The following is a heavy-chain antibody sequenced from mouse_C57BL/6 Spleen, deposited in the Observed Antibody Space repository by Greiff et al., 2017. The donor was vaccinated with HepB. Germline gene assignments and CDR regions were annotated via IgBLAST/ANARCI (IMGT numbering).Heavy chain of an antibody. CDR3: ARFHANWVSFAY. J-gene: IGHJ3*01. D-gene: IGHD4-1*01. CDR2: INPGSGGT. Sequence: QVQLQESGAELVRPGTSVKVSCKASGYAFTNYLIEWVKQRPGQGLEWIGVINPGSGGTNYNEKFKGKATLTADKSSSTAYMQLSSLTSEDSAVYFCARFHANWVSFAYWGQGTLVTVSA. V-gene: IGHV1-54*01. CDR1: GYAFTNYL.